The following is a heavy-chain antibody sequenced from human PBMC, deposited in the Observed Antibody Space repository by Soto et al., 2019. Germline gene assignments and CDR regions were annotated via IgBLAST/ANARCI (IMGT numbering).Heavy chain of an antibody. V-gene: IGHV1-18*01. J-gene: IGHJ4*02. CDR2: ISANNGNT. CDR3: ARARGSYALDY. Sequence: QVQLVQSGAEVKKPGASVKVSCKASGYTFTSYGISWVRQAPGQGLEWMGWISANNGNTNYAQKLQGRVTMPTDTSTSTDYMEPRSLISDDTAVYYCARARGSYALDYWGQGTLVTVSS. D-gene: IGHD1-26*01. CDR1: GYTFTSYG.